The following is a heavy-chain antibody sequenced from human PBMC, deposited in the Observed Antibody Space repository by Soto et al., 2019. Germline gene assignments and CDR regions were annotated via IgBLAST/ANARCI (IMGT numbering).Heavy chain of an antibody. CDR3: ARVGQCSSTTCRYYYYYGMDV. Sequence: GASVKVSCKASGYTFSNYGISWVRQAPGQGLEWMGWISGYNGNTNYAQNLQGRVTLTTDTSTSTAYMELRSLRSDDTAVYYCARVGQCSSTTCRYYYYYGMDVWGQGTTVTVSS. CDR2: ISGYNGNT. D-gene: IGHD2-2*03. V-gene: IGHV1-18*01. J-gene: IGHJ6*02. CDR1: GYTFSNYG.